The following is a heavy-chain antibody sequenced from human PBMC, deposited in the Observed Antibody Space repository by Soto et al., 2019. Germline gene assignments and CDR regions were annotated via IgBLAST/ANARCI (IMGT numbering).Heavy chain of an antibody. V-gene: IGHV3-30-3*01. CDR2: ISYDGSNK. Sequence: ESGGGVVQPGRSLRLSCAASGFTFSSYAMHWARQAPGKGLEWVAVISYDGSNKYYADSVKGRFTISRDNSKNTLYLQMNSLRAEDTAVYYCARDGFYGALDYWGQGTLVTVSS. D-gene: IGHD4-17*01. CDR3: ARDGFYGALDY. CDR1: GFTFSSYA. J-gene: IGHJ4*02.